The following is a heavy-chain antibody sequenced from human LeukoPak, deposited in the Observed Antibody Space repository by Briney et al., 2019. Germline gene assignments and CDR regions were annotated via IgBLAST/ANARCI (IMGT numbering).Heavy chain of an antibody. CDR1: EYTFTSYV. CDR3: ARKNYCSGGSCYSRGWFDP. D-gene: IGHD2-15*01. V-gene: IGHV1-8*01. Sequence: ASVKVSCKASEYTFTSYVINWVRQATGQGLEWMGWMNPNSGNTVYAQKFQGRVTMTRDTSISTAYMELSSLRSEDTAMYYCARKNYCSGGSCYSRGWFDPWGQGTLVTVSS. J-gene: IGHJ5*02. CDR2: MNPNSGNT.